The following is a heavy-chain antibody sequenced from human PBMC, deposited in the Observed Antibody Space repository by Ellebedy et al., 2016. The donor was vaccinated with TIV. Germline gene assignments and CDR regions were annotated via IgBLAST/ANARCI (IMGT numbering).Heavy chain of an antibody. CDR2: IYNSGRT. CDR1: GGSIRRDY. D-gene: IGHD3-9*01. CDR3: ARHRKNDILTGYDY. Sequence: SETLSLXXTVSGGSIRRDYWSWIRQPPGKRLEWIGYIYNSGRTNYNPSLKSRVTIAVDTYRNQFSLKLRSVTAADTAVYYCARHRKNDILTGYDYWGQGLLVTVSS. J-gene: IGHJ4*02. V-gene: IGHV4-59*08.